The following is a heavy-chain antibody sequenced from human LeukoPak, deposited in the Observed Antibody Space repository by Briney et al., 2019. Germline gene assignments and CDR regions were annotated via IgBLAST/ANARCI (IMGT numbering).Heavy chain of an antibody. CDR1: GYTFNSYD. Sequence: GASVKVSCKASGYTFNSYDIGWVRQAPGQGLEWMAWISTYNGNTNYAQKVQGRATMTTDTSTSTAYMELRSLRSDDTAVYYCARVLRYDFWSAYYFDYWGQGTLVTVSS. D-gene: IGHD3-3*01. V-gene: IGHV1-18*01. J-gene: IGHJ4*02. CDR2: ISTYNGNT. CDR3: ARVLRYDFWSAYYFDY.